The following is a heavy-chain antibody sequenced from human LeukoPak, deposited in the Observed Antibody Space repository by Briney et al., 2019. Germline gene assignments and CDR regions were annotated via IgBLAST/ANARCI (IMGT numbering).Heavy chain of an antibody. D-gene: IGHD6-13*01. V-gene: IGHV1-46*01. CDR2: INPSGGST. CDR1: GYTFTSYY. Sequence: GASVKVSCKASGYTFTSYYMHWVRQAPGQGLEWMGIINPSGGSTSYAQKFQGRVTMTRDMSTSTAYMELSSLRSEDTAVYYCARGDRKYSSSRDYYYYYMDVWGKGTTVTVSS. CDR3: ARGDRKYSSSRDYYYYYMDV. J-gene: IGHJ6*03.